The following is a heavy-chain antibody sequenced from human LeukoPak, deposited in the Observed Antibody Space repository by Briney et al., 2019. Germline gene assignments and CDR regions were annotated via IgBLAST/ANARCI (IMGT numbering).Heavy chain of an antibody. D-gene: IGHD2-2*01. CDR3: AKWGYCSSTSCHFDY. CDR2: ISGSGGST. J-gene: IGHJ4*02. Sequence: GGSLRLSCAASGLTFSSYAMSWVRQAPGKGLEWVSAISGSGGSTYYADSVKGRFTISRDNSKNTLYLQMNSLRAEDTAVYYCAKWGYCSSTSCHFDYWGQGTLVTVSS. CDR1: GLTFSSYA. V-gene: IGHV3-23*01.